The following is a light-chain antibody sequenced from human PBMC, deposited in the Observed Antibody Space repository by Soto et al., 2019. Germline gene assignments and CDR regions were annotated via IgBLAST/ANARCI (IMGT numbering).Light chain of an antibody. J-gene: IGLJ3*02. CDR1: SSDIGRYNY. CDR2: EVS. Sequence: QSALTQPASVSGSPGQSITISCTGSSSDIGRYNYVSWYQQLPGKAPKLMIYEVSNRPSGVSNRFSGSKSGNTASLSISGLQTEDEADYYCGSYTSATTWVFGGGTRSPS. CDR3: GSYTSATTWV. V-gene: IGLV2-14*03.